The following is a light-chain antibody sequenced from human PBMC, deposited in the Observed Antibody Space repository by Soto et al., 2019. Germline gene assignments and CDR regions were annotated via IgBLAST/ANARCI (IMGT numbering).Light chain of an antibody. CDR3: QQYDNLPLT. V-gene: IGKV1-33*01. Sequence: DIQMTQFPSSLSASVGDRVTITCQASKDISNYLNWYQQKPGKAPKLLIYDASNLETGVPSRFSGSGSGTDFTFTISSLQPEDIVTYYCQQYDNLPLTFGGGTKVEIK. J-gene: IGKJ4*01. CDR2: DAS. CDR1: KDISNY.